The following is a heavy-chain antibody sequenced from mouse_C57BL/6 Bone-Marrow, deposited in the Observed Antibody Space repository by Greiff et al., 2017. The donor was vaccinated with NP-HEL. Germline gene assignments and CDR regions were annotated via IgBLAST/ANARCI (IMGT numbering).Heavy chain of an antibody. D-gene: IGHD1-1*01. J-gene: IGHJ1*03. CDR2: INYDGSST. CDR1: GFTFSDYY. Sequence: EVKLVESEGGLVQPGSSMKLSCTASGFTFSDYYMAWVRQVPEKGLEWVANINYDGSSTYYLESLKSRFIISRDNAKNILYLQMSSLKSADTATYYCARGFSSYWYFDVWGTGTTVTVSS. CDR3: ARGFSSYWYFDV. V-gene: IGHV5-16*01.